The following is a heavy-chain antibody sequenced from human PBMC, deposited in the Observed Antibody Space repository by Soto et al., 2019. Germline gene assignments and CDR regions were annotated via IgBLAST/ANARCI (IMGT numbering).Heavy chain of an antibody. J-gene: IGHJ4*02. CDR2: ISPMFGAA. V-gene: IGHV1-69*19. CDR1: GGTFNTYA. CDR3: AREVQVHTPAFVY. Sequence: QVQLVQSGAEMKKPGSSVKVSCQSSGGTFNTYAMNWVRQAPGQGPEWMGDISPMFGAANYAPQFQGRVTITAAESTGTSYMQLSSLTSEDTALYFCAREVQVHTPAFVYWGQGTLVTVSS. D-gene: IGHD3-10*01.